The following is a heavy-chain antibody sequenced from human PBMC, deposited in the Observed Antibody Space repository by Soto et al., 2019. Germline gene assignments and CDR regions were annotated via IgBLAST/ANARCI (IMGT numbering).Heavy chain of an antibody. CDR1: GGSISSGGYS. CDR3: ARAAYTVVTSYDAFDI. D-gene: IGHD2-15*01. CDR2: IYHSGST. J-gene: IGHJ3*02. Sequence: SETLSLTCAVSGGSISSGGYSWSWIRQPPGKGLEWIGYIYHSGSTYYNPSLKSRVTISVDTSKNQFSLKLSSVTAADTAVYYCARAAYTVVTSYDAFDIWGQGTMVTVSS. V-gene: IGHV4-30-2*02.